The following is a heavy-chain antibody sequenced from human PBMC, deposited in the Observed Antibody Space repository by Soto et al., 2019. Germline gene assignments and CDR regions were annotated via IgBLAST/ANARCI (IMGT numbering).Heavy chain of an antibody. CDR1: GYSFTSYW. V-gene: IGHV5-10-1*01. CDR2: IDPSDSYT. D-gene: IGHD3-3*01. Sequence: PGESLKISCKGSGYSFTSYWISWVRQMPGKGLEWMGRIDPSDSYTNYSPSFQGHVTISADKSISTAYLQWSSLKASDTAMYYCARHLTSITIFGVDRTHDAFDIWGQGTMVTVS. CDR3: ARHLTSITIFGVDRTHDAFDI. J-gene: IGHJ3*02.